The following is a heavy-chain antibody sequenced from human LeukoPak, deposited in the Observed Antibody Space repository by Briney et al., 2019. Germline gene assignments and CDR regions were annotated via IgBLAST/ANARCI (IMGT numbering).Heavy chain of an antibody. D-gene: IGHD3-10*01. J-gene: IGHJ3*02. CDR2: IYPGDSDT. CDR3: ALGAVRGLHAFDI. CDR1: GYSFISYW. V-gene: IGHV5-51*01. Sequence: LGESLKISCKGSGYSFISYWIGWVRQMPGKGLEWMGIIYPGDSDTRYSPPFQGQVTISADKSVTTAYLQWSSLKASDTAMYYCALGAVRGLHAFDIWGQGTMVTVSS.